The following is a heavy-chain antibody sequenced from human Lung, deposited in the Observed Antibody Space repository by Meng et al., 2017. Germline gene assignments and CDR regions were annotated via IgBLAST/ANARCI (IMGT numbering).Heavy chain of an antibody. CDR1: GFSFTDAW. CDR3: ATGAAAADH. Sequence: VHLVEFXGGVVKPGVPLRLSCVASGFSFTDAWLSWVRQAPGKGLEWVGRIKSNSDGGTTDYAAPVKGRFTISRDDSKNTLYLQMNSLITEDTAVYFCATGAAAADHWGQGTLVTVSS. J-gene: IGHJ4*02. V-gene: IGHV3-15*01. D-gene: IGHD6-13*01. CDR2: IKSNSDGGTT.